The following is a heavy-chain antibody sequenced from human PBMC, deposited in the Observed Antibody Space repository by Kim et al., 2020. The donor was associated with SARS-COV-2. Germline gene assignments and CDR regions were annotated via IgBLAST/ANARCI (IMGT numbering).Heavy chain of an antibody. V-gene: IGHV4-34*01. J-gene: IGHJ4*02. D-gene: IGHD6-19*01. CDR2: INHSGST. Sequence: SETLSLTCAVYGGSFSGYYWSWIRQPPGKGLEWTGEINHSGSTNYNPSLKSRVTISVDTSKNQFSLKLSSVTAADTAVYYCARGLAVAGREGYWGQGTLVTVSS. CDR3: ARGLAVAGREGY. CDR1: GGSFSGYY.